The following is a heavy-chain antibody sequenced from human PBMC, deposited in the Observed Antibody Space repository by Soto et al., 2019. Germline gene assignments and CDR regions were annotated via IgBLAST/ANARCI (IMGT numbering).Heavy chain of an antibody. J-gene: IGHJ6*02. D-gene: IGHD2-15*01. CDR1: GFTFRSYD. V-gene: IGHV3-13*05. CDR2: IGTAGDP. Sequence: GGSLRLSCAASGFTFRSYDMHWVRQVTGKSLEWVSAIGTAGDPYYPGSVKGRFTISRENAKNPLYLQMNGLRDGDTAVYYCARSRPAAAHYYFFAMDIWGQGTTVTVSS. CDR3: ARSRPAAAHYYFFAMDI.